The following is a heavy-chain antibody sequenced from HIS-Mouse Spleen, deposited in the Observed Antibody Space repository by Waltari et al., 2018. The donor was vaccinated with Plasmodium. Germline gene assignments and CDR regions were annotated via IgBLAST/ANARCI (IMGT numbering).Heavy chain of an antibody. Sequence: QVQLVQSGAEVKKPGASVKVSCKASGYTFTGYYMHWVRQAPGQGLGWSGGINPNSGGTNYAQKFQGRVTMTRDTSISTAYMELSRLRSDDTAVYYCARDRLPAGSYYFDYWGQGTLVTVSS. CDR1: GYTFTGYY. CDR3: ARDRLPAGSYYFDY. J-gene: IGHJ4*02. V-gene: IGHV1-2*02. CDR2: INPNSGGT. D-gene: IGHD5-18*01.